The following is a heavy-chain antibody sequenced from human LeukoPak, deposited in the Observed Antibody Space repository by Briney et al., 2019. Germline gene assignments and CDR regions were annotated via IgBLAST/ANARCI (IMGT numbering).Heavy chain of an antibody. Sequence: SETLSLTCTVSGYSISSGYYWGWIRPPPGKGLEWIGSIYHSGSTYYSPSLKSRATISVDYSRNQFSLGLSSVTAADTAVYYCARGIPGYFGTSGYYYEYWGQGTLVTVSS. V-gene: IGHV4-38-2*02. J-gene: IGHJ4*02. D-gene: IGHD3-22*01. CDR1: GYSISSGYY. CDR2: IYHSGST. CDR3: ARGIPGYFGTSGYYYEY.